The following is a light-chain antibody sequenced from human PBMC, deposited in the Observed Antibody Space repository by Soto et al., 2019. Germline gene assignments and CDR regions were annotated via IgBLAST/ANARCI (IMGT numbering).Light chain of an antibody. V-gene: IGKV3D-15*01. Sequence: MVLTHSPDTLSFSPWERSTLSSRASQSVGSNLAWYQQKPGQAPRLLIYDTSTRATGIPVRFSGSGFGTEFTLTISSLQSEDFAVYFCHQYNNWPRTFGQGTKVDIK. CDR2: DTS. J-gene: IGKJ1*01. CDR3: HQYNNWPRT. CDR1: QSVGSN.